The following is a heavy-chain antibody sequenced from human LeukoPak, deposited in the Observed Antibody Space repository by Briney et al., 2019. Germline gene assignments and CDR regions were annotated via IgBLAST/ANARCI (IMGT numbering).Heavy chain of an antibody. Sequence: GGSLRLSCAASGFTFSSYSMKWVRQAPGKGLEWVSSISSSSSYIYYADSVKGRFTISRDNAKNSLYLQMNSLRAEDTAVYYCAATTYYDILTGYYKIQPCWFDPWGQGTLVTVSS. D-gene: IGHD3-9*01. CDR2: ISSSSSYI. CDR3: AATTYYDILTGYYKIQPCWFDP. V-gene: IGHV3-21*01. J-gene: IGHJ5*02. CDR1: GFTFSSYS.